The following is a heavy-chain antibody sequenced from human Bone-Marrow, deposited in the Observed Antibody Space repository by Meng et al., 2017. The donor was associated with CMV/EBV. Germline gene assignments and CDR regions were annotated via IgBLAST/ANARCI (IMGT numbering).Heavy chain of an antibody. Sequence: GESLKISCAASGFTFSSYAMSWVRQAPGKGLEWVSAISGSGGSTYYADSVKGRFTISRDNSKNTLYLQMNSLRAEDTAVYYCAKGAEQWLVRWVAYWAQGPRVTCSS. CDR2: ISGSGGST. CDR3: AKGAEQWLVRWVAY. D-gene: IGHD6-19*01. CDR1: GFTFSSYA. J-gene: IGHJ4*02. V-gene: IGHV3-23*01.